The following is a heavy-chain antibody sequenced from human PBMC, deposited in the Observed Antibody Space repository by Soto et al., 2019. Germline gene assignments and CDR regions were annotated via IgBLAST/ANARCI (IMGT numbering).Heavy chain of an antibody. V-gene: IGHV4-34*01. J-gene: IGHJ6*02. D-gene: IGHD3-22*01. CDR1: GESFSGYQ. CDR2: VNHSGST. CDR3: ARRRWRYYDTSGYYGLDV. Sequence: QVQLNQWGAGLLKPSETLSLMCAVYGESFSGYQWTWIRQPPGKGLEWIGEVNHSGSTNYNPSLRSRVTTSADTSKSQFSLKLISVTAADSAVYYCARRRWRYYDTSGYYGLDVWGQGTTVTVSS.